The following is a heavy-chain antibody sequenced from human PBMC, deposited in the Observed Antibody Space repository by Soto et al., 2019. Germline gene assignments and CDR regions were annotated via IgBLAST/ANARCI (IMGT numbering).Heavy chain of an antibody. D-gene: IGHD3-10*01. CDR1: GLSFSGYY. CDR3: ARNPVRGGIRGFDP. J-gene: IGHJ5*02. CDR2: INHSGST. Sequence: SETLSLTCAVYGLSFSGYYWSWIRQPPGKGLEWIGEINHSGSTTYNPSLKSRVTISVDTSKNQFSLKLSSVAAADTAVYYCARNPVRGGIRGFDPWGQGTLVTVSS. V-gene: IGHV4-34*01.